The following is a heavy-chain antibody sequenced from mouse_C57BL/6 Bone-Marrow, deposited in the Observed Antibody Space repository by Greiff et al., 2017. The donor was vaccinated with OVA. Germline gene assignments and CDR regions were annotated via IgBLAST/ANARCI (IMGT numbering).Heavy chain of an antibody. CDR1: GYSFTDYN. CDR3: ARSRYGSSWAWFAY. V-gene: IGHV1-39*01. Sequence: VQLQQSGPELVKPGASVKISCKASGYSFTDYNMNWVKQSDGKSLEWIGVINPNYGTTSYNQKFKGKATLTVDQSSSTAYMQLNSLTSEDSAVYYCARSRYGSSWAWFAYWGQGTLVTVSA. D-gene: IGHD1-1*01. J-gene: IGHJ3*01. CDR2: INPNYGTT.